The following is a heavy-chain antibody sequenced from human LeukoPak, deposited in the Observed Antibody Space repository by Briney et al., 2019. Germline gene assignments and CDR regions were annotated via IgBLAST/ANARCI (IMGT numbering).Heavy chain of an antibody. CDR1: GYTFTSYA. CDR3: ARGGRRYFEYVDY. D-gene: IGHD3-9*01. V-gene: IGHV1-3*01. J-gene: IGHJ4*02. CDR2: INAGNGNT. Sequence: GASVKVSCKASGYTFTSYAMHWVRQAPGQRLEWMGWINAGNGNTKYSQKFQGRVTITRDTSASTAYMELSSLRSEDTAVYYCARGGRRYFEYVDYWGQGTPGTVSS.